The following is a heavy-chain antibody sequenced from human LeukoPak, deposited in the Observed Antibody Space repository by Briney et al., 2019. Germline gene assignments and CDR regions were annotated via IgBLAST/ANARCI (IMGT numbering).Heavy chain of an antibody. CDR1: GFTFSTHW. J-gene: IGHJ4*02. Sequence: PGGALRLSCAASGFTFSTHWMSWVREAPGKGPEWVANIKYDGSEKYYVDSVKGRFTISRDNAKNSRCLQMNSLRAEDTAVYYCASGFLDDFWSGHFWGQGTLVTVSS. D-gene: IGHD3-3*01. CDR2: IKYDGSEK. V-gene: IGHV3-7*01. CDR3: ASGFLDDFWSGHF.